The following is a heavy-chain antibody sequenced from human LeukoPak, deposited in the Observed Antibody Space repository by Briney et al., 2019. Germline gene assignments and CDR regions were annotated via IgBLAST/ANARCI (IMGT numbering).Heavy chain of an antibody. Sequence: GGSLRLSCAASGFTVSSNYMSWVRQAPGKGLEWVSVIYSGGSTYYADSVKGRFTISRDNSKNTLYLQMNSLRAEDTAVYYCARDTGYSGGRGNVDYWGQGTLVTVSS. D-gene: IGHD6-19*01. CDR2: IYSGGST. J-gene: IGHJ4*02. CDR3: ARDTGYSGGRGNVDY. CDR1: GFTVSSNY. V-gene: IGHV3-66*01.